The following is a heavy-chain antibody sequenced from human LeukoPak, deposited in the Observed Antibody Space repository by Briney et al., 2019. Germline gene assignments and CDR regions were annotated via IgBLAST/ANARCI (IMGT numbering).Heavy chain of an antibody. CDR2: IKPDGTEK. CDR1: GFTFSNFH. CDR3: ARGGRWYFDF. J-gene: IGHJ4*02. V-gene: IGHV3-7*01. Sequence: GSLRLSCAASGFTFSNFHMSWVRQTSGKGLEWVATIKPDGTEKYYVDSVKGRFTISRDNTKNSVYLQMNSLRVEDTAIYFCARGGRWYFDFWGQGPLVPVSS. D-gene: IGHD3-10*01.